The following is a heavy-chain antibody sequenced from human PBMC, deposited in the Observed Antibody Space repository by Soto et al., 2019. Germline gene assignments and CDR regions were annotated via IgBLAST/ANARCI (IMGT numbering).Heavy chain of an antibody. J-gene: IGHJ4*02. D-gene: IGHD6-19*01. CDR2: ISWNSGSI. CDR3: AKSHTTSGWYVTTDY. Sequence: WLRRPPGKGLEWVSAISWNSGSIDYADSVKGRFTVSRDNAKDSLYLQMNSLRAEDTALYYCAKSHTTSGWYVTTDYWGQGTRVTVSS. V-gene: IGHV3-9*01.